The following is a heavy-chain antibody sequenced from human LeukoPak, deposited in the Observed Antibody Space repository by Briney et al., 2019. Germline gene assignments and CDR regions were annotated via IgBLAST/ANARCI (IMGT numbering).Heavy chain of an antibody. J-gene: IGHJ4*02. Sequence: GGSLRLSCAASGFTFSSYAMSWVRQAPGKGLEWVSVIYSGGSTYYADSVKGRFTISRHNSKNTLYLQMNSLRAEDTAVYYCASSQTGSFDYWGQGTLVTVSS. V-gene: IGHV3-53*04. CDR2: IYSGGST. CDR1: GFTFSSYA. CDR3: ASSQTGSFDY. D-gene: IGHD1-1*01.